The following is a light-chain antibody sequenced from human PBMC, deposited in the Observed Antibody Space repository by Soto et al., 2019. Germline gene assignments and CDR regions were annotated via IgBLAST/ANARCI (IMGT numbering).Light chain of an antibody. J-gene: IGKJ1*01. CDR1: QSVFSN. V-gene: IGKV3-15*01. CDR3: QQYNNWWT. CDR2: GAS. Sequence: EIVMTQSPATLSVSPGERATLSCRASQSVFSNLAWYQQKPGQAPRLLIYGASTRATGIPAGFSGSGSGTEFTLTISRLQSEDFAVYYCQQYNNWWTFGQGIKVEIK.